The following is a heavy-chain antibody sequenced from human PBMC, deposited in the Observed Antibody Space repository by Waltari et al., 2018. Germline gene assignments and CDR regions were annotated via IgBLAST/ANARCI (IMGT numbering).Heavy chain of an antibody. Sequence: EVQLVESGGGLVQPGGSLRLSCAASGFNFSTFRMGWVRQAPGKGLEWVANIKEDGSKKYYVDSVKGRLTISRDNAKNSLYLQMNSLRGEDTAVYYCARYYYDFLYYFDYWGQGALVTVSS. J-gene: IGHJ4*02. CDR3: ARYYYDFLYYFDY. CDR1: GFNFSTFR. V-gene: IGHV3-7*01. D-gene: IGHD3-22*01. CDR2: IKEDGSKK.